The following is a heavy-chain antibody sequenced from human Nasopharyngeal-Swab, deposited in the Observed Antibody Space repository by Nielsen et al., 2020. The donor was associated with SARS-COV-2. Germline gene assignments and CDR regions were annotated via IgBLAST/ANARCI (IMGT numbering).Heavy chain of an antibody. Sequence: GGSLRLSCAASGFSFSSYAMHWVRQAPGKGLEWVAVASSDGRNKYYADSVKGRFTVSRGNSKNTLYLQMNSLRAEDTAVYYCARRALQDYYFDYWGQGTTVTVSS. V-gene: IGHV3-30*04. CDR2: ASSDGRNK. CDR3: ARRALQDYYFDY. CDR1: GFSFSSYA. J-gene: IGHJ4*02.